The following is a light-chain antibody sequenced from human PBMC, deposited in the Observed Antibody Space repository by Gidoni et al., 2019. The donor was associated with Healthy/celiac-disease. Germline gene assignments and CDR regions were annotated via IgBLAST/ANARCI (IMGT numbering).Light chain of an antibody. V-gene: IGLV2-14*03. Sequence: QSALTQPASASGSPGQSITNPCTRTSSDVGGYNYVSWYQQHPGKAPKLMIYDVSNRPSGVSNRFSGSRSGNTASLTISGLQAEDEADYYCSSNTSSSTLEFGGGTKLTVL. J-gene: IGLJ3*02. CDR2: DVS. CDR1: SSDVGGYNY. CDR3: SSNTSSSTLE.